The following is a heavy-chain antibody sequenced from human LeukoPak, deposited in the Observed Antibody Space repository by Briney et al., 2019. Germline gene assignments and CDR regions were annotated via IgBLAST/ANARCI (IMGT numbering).Heavy chain of an antibody. Sequence: PSETLSLTCTVSGGSVNTNYWSWIRQPAGKGLEWIGRIHISESPKYNPSLKSRVTMSLEPSKSQFSLKLTSVTAADTAVYYCARVEYQSEGEAAFDLWGQGTQVTVSS. J-gene: IGHJ5*02. CDR1: GGSVNTNY. D-gene: IGHD2-2*01. CDR2: IHISESP. CDR3: ARVEYQSEGEAAFDL. V-gene: IGHV4-4*07.